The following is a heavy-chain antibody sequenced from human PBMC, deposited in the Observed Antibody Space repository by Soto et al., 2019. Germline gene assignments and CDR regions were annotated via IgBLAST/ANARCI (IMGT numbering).Heavy chain of an antibody. CDR1: GFTFSSYS. CDR3: ARPGHYYYYYMDV. Sequence: ESGGGLVKPGGSLRLSCAASGFTFSSYSMNWVRQAPGKGLEWVSSISSSSSYIYYADSVKGRFTISRDNAKNSPYLQMNSLRAEDTAVYYCARPGHYYYYYMDVWGKGTTVTVSS. J-gene: IGHJ6*03. V-gene: IGHV3-21*01. CDR2: ISSSSSYI.